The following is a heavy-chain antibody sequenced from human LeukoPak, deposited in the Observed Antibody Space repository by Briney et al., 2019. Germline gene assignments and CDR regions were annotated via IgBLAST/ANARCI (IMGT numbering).Heavy chain of an antibody. V-gene: IGHV3-23*01. Sequence: GGSLRLSCAASGFTFSSYGMSWVRHAPGKGLEWVSAISGSGGSTYYADSVKGRFTISRDNSKNTLYLQMNSLRAEDTAVYYCAKGIWFGELGLHYWGQGTLVTVSS. CDR3: AKGIWFGELGLHY. D-gene: IGHD3-10*01. CDR1: GFTFSSYG. J-gene: IGHJ4*02. CDR2: ISGSGGST.